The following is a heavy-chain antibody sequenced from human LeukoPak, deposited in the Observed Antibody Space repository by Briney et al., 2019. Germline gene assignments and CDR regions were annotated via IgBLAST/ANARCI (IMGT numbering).Heavy chain of an antibody. Sequence: GASVKVSCKASGGTFSSYAISWVRQAPGQGLEWMGGIIPIFGTANYAQKFQGRVTITADESTSTAYMELSRLRSDDTAVYYCARAGYCSGGSCYSLYYMDVWGKGTTVTVSS. V-gene: IGHV1-69*13. CDR2: IIPIFGTA. CDR1: GGTFSSYA. D-gene: IGHD2-15*01. CDR3: ARAGYCSGGSCYSLYYMDV. J-gene: IGHJ6*03.